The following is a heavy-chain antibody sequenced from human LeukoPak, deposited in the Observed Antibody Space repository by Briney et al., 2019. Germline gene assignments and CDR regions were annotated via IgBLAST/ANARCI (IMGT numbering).Heavy chain of an antibody. Sequence: GGSLRLSCAASGFTFSSYGMHWVRQAPGKGLEWVAFIRYDGSNKYYADSVKGRFTISRDNSKNTLYLQMNSLRAEDTAVYYCARVFRGYDLYYFDYWGQGTLVTVSS. D-gene: IGHD5-12*01. CDR2: IRYDGSNK. CDR1: GFTFSSYG. CDR3: ARVFRGYDLYYFDY. V-gene: IGHV3-30*02. J-gene: IGHJ4*02.